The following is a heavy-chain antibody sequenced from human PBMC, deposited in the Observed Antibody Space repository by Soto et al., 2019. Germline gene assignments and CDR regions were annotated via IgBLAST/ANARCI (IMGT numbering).Heavy chain of an antibody. CDR2: IKSSGSII. V-gene: IGHV3-48*03. D-gene: IGHD6-13*01. CDR3: ARGGHSSSWYVGWFDP. CDR1: GFTFSNYE. Sequence: LRLSCAASGFTFSNYEMNWVRQAPGKGLEWVSNIKSSGSIIYYADSVKGRFTISRDNTKNSLYLQMNSLRGEDTAVYYCARGGHSSSWYVGWFDPWGQGTLVTVSS. J-gene: IGHJ5*02.